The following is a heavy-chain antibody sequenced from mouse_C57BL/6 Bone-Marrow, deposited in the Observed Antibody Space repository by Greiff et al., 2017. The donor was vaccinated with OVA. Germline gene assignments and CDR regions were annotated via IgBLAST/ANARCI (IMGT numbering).Heavy chain of an antibody. CDR1: GFTFSSYA. V-gene: IGHV5-4*01. Sequence: EVKLVESGGGLVKPGGSLKLSCAASGFTFSSYAMSWVRQTPEKRLEWVATISDGGSYTYYPDNVKGRFTISRDNAKNNLYLQMSHLKSEDTAMYYCARDGFYYYGSSAWFAYWGQGTLVTVSA. CDR3: ARDGFYYYGSSAWFAY. D-gene: IGHD1-1*01. CDR2: ISDGGSYT. J-gene: IGHJ3*01.